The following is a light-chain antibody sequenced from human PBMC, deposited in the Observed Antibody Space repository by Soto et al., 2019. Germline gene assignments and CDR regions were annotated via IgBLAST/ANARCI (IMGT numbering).Light chain of an antibody. J-gene: IGLJ2*01. CDR2: NNN. CDR1: SSNIGTNT. V-gene: IGLV1-44*01. Sequence: QAVVTQPPSASGTPGERVTISCSGSSSNIGTNTVNWYQQLPGTAPKLLIYNNNQRPSGVPDRFSGSRSGTSASLAISGLQSEDEADYYCAGWDDSLNGPAFGGGTKVTVL. CDR3: AGWDDSLNGPA.